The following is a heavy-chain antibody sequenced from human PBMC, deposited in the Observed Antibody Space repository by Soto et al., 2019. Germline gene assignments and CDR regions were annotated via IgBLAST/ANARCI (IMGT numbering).Heavy chain of an antibody. V-gene: IGHV1-8*01. D-gene: IGHD2-21*02. Sequence: ASLKVSCKASGYTFTSYDINWVRQATGQGLEWMGWMNPNSGNTGYAQKFQGRVTMTRNTSISTAYMELSSLRSEDTDVYYCARGAYCGGDCYRKYYYYYYGMDVWGQGTTVTVSS. CDR1: GYTFTSYD. CDR3: ARGAYCGGDCYRKYYYYYYGMDV. J-gene: IGHJ6*02. CDR2: MNPNSGNT.